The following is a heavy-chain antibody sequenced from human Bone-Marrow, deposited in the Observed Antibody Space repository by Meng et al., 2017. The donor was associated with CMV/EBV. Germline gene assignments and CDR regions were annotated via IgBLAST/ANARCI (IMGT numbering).Heavy chain of an antibody. CDR2: IYNGGSET. V-gene: IGHV3-23*03. CDR3: ARHRGLTT. CDR1: GFTFSTSA. D-gene: IGHD3-10*01. Sequence: GESLKISCAASGFTFSTSAVSWVRQAPGKGLEWVSVIYNGGSETYYADSVQGRFTISRDDSKNTLFLHMNSLRAEDTAVYYCARHRGLTTWGQGALVTVSS. J-gene: IGHJ4*02.